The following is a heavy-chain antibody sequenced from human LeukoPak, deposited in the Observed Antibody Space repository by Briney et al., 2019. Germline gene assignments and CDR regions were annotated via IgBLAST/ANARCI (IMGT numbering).Heavy chain of an antibody. CDR2: ISYDGGNK. V-gene: IGHV3-30*03. CDR1: GFTFSSYG. J-gene: IGHJ5*02. D-gene: IGHD3-16*02. Sequence: GGSLRLSCAASGFTFSSYGMHWVRQAPGKGLEWVAVISYDGGNKYYADSVKGRFTISRDNAKNSLYLQMNRLRAEDTAVYYCARMLYYDYVWGSYRYEWNWFDPWGQGTLVTVSS. CDR3: ARMLYYDYVWGSYRYEWNWFDP.